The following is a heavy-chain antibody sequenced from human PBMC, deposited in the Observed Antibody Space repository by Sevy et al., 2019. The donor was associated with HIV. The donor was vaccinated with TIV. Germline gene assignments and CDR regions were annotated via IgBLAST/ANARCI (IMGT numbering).Heavy chain of an antibody. J-gene: IGHJ4*02. D-gene: IGHD3-16*01. Sequence: GGSLRLSCSASGFRLNTYAMHWVRQAPGKGLEWVSVISSTGNFESYAASVKGRFTISKDNSKNTVSLQMNSLRPEDTAMYYCARDGGYTTKFHPLHWGQGTLVTVSS. CDR1: GFRLNTYA. CDR2: ISSTGNFE. V-gene: IGHV3-30*04. CDR3: ARDGGYTTKFHPLH.